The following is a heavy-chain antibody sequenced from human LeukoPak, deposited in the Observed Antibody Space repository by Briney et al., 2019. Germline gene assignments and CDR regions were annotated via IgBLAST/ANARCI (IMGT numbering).Heavy chain of an antibody. Sequence: SETLSLTCTVSGVSISSYYWSWVRQPPGKGLEWIGYVYHSGSTNYNPSLKSRVTMSLDTSKNQFSLKVSSVTDADTAVYYCAKDAVSGTPAFDIWGQGTMVTVS. J-gene: IGHJ3*02. CDR3: AKDAVSGTPAFDI. V-gene: IGHV4-59*01. CDR1: GVSISSYY. CDR2: VYHSGST. D-gene: IGHD1-14*01.